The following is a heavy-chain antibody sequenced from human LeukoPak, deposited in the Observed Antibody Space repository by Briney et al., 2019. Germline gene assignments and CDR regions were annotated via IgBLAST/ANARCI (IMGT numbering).Heavy chain of an antibody. CDR3: ARFSSSPG. V-gene: IGHV3-48*02. D-gene: IGHD6-6*01. J-gene: IGHJ4*02. CDR2: ISSSRSTI. CDR1: GFSVTNNY. Sequence: TGVSLRLSCAVSGFSVTNNYMSWVRQAPGKGLEWISYISSSRSTIFYADSVQVGFTISRDNAKNSLYLQMNRLRDEDTAVYYCARFSSSPGWGQGTLVTVSS.